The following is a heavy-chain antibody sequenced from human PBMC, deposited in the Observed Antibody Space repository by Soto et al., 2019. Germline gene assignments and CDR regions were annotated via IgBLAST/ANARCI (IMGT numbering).Heavy chain of an antibody. CDR1: GFTVSSNY. CDR3: ARDGNDYYYGMDV. Sequence: GGSLRLSCAASGFTVSSNYMSWVRQAPGKGLEWVSVIYSGGSTYYADSVKGRFTISRDNSKNTLYLQMNSLRAEDTAVYYCARDGNDYYYGMDVWGQGTTVTVSS. D-gene: IGHD2-15*01. J-gene: IGHJ6*02. CDR2: IYSGGST. V-gene: IGHV3-53*01.